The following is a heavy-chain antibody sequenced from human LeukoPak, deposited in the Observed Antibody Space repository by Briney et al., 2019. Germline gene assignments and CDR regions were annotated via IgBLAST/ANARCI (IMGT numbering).Heavy chain of an antibody. CDR3: ARESSGRFDY. CDR1: GGSISSSRDY. CDR2: IYYSGST. D-gene: IGHD6-19*01. V-gene: IGHV4-39*07. J-gene: IGHJ4*02. Sequence: SETLSLTCIVSGGSISSSRDYWAWIRQPPGKGLEWIANIYYSGSTYYSPSLKSRVTISVDTSKNQFSLKLSSVTAADTAVYYCARESSGRFDYWGQGTLVTVSS.